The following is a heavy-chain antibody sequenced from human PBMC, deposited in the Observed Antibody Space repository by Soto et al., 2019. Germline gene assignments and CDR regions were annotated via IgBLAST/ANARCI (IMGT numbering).Heavy chain of an antibody. J-gene: IGHJ6*02. CDR1: GFTFSDYY. D-gene: IGHD3-10*01. V-gene: IGHV3-11*01. Sequence: QVQLVESGGGLVKPGGSLRLTCAASGFTFSDYYMSWIRQAPGKGLEWVSYISSSGSTIYYADSVKGRFTISRDNAKNSLYLQMNSMRAEDTAVYYCASLYGSGSYFGYYYGMDVWGQGTTVTVSS. CDR3: ASLYGSGSYFGYYYGMDV. CDR2: ISSSGSTI.